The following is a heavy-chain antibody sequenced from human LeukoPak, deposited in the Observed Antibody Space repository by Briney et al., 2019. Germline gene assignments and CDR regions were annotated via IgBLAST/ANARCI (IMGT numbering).Heavy chain of an antibody. CDR3: VRQPRVHTPDF. CDR1: GYTFTNFW. CDR2: VSPSDSDT. Sequence: GESQKISCEGSGYTFTNFWIGWVRQMPGKGLEWMGIVSPSDSDTRYSPSFQGQVTISADKSITTAYLQWSSLKASDTATYYCVRQPRVHTPDFWGQGTLVTVSS. V-gene: IGHV5-51*01. D-gene: IGHD1-1*01. J-gene: IGHJ4*02.